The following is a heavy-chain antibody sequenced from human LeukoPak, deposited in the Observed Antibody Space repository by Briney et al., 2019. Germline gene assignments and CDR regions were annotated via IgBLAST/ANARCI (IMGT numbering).Heavy chain of an antibody. Sequence: SVKVSCKASVFTFSTSAVQLVRQARGQRLEWMGCIILGSGNTNYAQNFRERVIISRDMSTSTVYMELNSLRSEDTAVNYCAAERYSDGCCWFDPWGQGTLVTVSS. V-gene: IGHV1-58*01. CDR3: AAERYSDGCCWFDP. CDR2: IILGSGNT. D-gene: IGHD6-25*01. CDR1: VFTFSTSA. J-gene: IGHJ5*02.